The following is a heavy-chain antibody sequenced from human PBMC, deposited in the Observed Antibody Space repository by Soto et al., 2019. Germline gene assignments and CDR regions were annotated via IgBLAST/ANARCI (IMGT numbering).Heavy chain of an antibody. Sequence: PGGSLRLSCAASGFTFSSYGMHWVRQAPGKGLEWVAVISYDGSNKYYADSVKGRFTISRDNSKNTLYLQMNSLRAEDTAVYYCAKDFVSRGYSGYDYVGIFDYWGQGTLVTVSS. D-gene: IGHD5-12*01. J-gene: IGHJ4*02. V-gene: IGHV3-30*18. CDR3: AKDFVSRGYSGYDYVGIFDY. CDR2: ISYDGSNK. CDR1: GFTFSSYG.